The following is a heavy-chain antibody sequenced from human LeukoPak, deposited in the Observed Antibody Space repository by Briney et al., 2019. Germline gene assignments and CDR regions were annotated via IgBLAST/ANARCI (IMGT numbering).Heavy chain of an antibody. V-gene: IGHV4-59*01. CDR1: GGSISSYY. CDR2: IYYSGST. D-gene: IGHD4-23*01. J-gene: IGHJ4*02. Sequence: SETLSLTCTVSGGSISSYYWSWLRQPPGKGLEWIGYIYYSGSTNYNPSLKSRVTISVDTSKNQFSLKLSSVTAADTAVYYCARVSDYGGGIGYWGQGTLVTVSS. CDR3: ARVSDYGGGIGY.